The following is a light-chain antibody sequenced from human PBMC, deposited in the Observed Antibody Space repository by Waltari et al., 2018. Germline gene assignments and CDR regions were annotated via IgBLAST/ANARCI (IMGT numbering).Light chain of an antibody. V-gene: IGKV2-30*02. CDR3: MQGTHWPRYT. CDR1: QSLLHSDGNTY. Sequence: DVVMTQSPLSLPVTLGQPASISCRSSQSLLHSDGNTYLSWFQQRPGQSPRRLIYKVSNRDSGGPARFSGSGSGTDVTLKISRVEAEDLGVYYCMQGTHWPRYTFGQGTKLDIK. J-gene: IGKJ2*01. CDR2: KVS.